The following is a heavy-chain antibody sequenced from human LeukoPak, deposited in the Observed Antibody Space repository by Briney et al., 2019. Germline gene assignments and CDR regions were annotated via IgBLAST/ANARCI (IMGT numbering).Heavy chain of an antibody. CDR3: ARHRAAAAANWFDP. Sequence: SETLSLTCTVSGGSISSYYWSWVRQPPGKGLEWIAYISDIGSINYNPSLKSRVTISVDTSKNQFSLKLSSVTAADTAVYYCARHRAAAAANWFDPWGLGTLVTVSS. V-gene: IGHV4-59*08. D-gene: IGHD6-13*01. CDR1: GGSISSYY. CDR2: ISDIGSI. J-gene: IGHJ5*02.